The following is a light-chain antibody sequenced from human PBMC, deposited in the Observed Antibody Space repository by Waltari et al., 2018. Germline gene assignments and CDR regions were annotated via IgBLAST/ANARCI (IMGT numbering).Light chain of an antibody. Sequence: SYVLTPPPSVSVAPGQTARISCGGNNIESKSVHWYQQKPGQAPVLVVYEDSDRPSGIPERFSGSNSGNTATLTISRVEAGDEADYYCQVWDSNSDHLYVFGTGTEVTVL. CDR2: EDS. CDR1: NIESKS. V-gene: IGLV3-21*02. J-gene: IGLJ1*01. CDR3: QVWDSNSDHLYV.